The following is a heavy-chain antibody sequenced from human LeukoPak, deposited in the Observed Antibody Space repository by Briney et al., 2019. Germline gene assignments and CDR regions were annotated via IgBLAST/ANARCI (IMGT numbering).Heavy chain of an antibody. V-gene: IGHV1-46*01. Sequence: GASVKVSCKAFGYTFTSNYRHWVRQAPGKGPEWMGVISPSGGSTTYAQKFQGRVTLTRDMSTSTDYLELSSLRSEDTAVYYCARELPSPNGHHYFDYWGQGTLVTVSS. CDR2: ISPSGGST. D-gene: IGHD1-1*01. CDR3: ARELPSPNGHHYFDY. J-gene: IGHJ4*02. CDR1: GYTFTSNY.